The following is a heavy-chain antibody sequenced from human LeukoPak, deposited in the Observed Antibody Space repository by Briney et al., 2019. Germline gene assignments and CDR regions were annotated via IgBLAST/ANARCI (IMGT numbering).Heavy chain of an antibody. CDR3: ARGYCSGGSCYSNYYYGMDV. Sequence: GGSLRLSCAASGFTVSSNYMSWVRQAPGKGLEWVSVIYSGGSTYYADSVKGRFTISRDNSKNTLYLQMNSLRAEDTAVYYCARGYCSGGSCYSNYYYGMDVWGQGTTVTVSS. CDR1: GFTVSSNY. D-gene: IGHD2-15*01. V-gene: IGHV3-53*01. CDR2: IYSGGST. J-gene: IGHJ6*02.